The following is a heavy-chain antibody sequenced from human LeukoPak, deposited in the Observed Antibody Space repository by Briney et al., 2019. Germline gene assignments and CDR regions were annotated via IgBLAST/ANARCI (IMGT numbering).Heavy chain of an antibody. CDR1: GFTFSSYG. CDR3: ARDGAYSSFDY. Sequence: GGSLRLSCAASGFTFSSYGMSWVRQAPGKGLEWVATIKPDGGETNYVDSVKGRFTISRDNAKNSLFLQMNSLRAEDTAVYFCARDGAYSSFDYWGQGTLVAVSS. D-gene: IGHD4-11*01. J-gene: IGHJ4*02. V-gene: IGHV3-7*01. CDR2: IKPDGGET.